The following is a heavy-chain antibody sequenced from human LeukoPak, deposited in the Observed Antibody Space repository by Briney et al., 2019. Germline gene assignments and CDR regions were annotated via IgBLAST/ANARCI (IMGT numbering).Heavy chain of an antibody. Sequence: GGSLRLSCAASGFTFDDYGMSWVRQAPGKGLEWVSGINWNGGSTGYADSVKGRFTISRDNAKKSLDLQMNSLRAEDTALYYCARGHIDYAFDCWGQGTLVTDSS. D-gene: IGHD4-17*01. CDR1: GFTFDDYG. CDR3: ARGHIDYAFDC. V-gene: IGHV3-20*04. CDR2: INWNGGST. J-gene: IGHJ4*02.